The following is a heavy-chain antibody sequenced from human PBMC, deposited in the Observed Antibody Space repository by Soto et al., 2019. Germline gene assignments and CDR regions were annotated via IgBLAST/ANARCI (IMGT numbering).Heavy chain of an antibody. CDR3: AKERGRYIGSYYRYWDDAFDI. V-gene: IGHV3-30*18. CDR1: GFTFSSYG. CDR2: ISYDGSNK. D-gene: IGHD1-26*01. Sequence: QVQLVESGGGVVQPGRSLRLSCAASGFTFSSYGMHWVRQAPGKGLEWVAVISYDGSNKYYADSVKGRFTISRDNSKNTLYLQMNSLRAEETAVYYCAKERGRYIGSYYRYWDDAFDIWGQGTMVTDSS. J-gene: IGHJ3*02.